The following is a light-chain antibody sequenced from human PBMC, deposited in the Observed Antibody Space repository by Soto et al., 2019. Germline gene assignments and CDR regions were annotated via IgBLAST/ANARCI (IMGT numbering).Light chain of an antibody. CDR2: GAS. V-gene: IGKV3-20*01. CDR1: QSVSSSY. J-gene: IGKJ1*01. CDR3: QQYGSSPRT. Sequence: EIVLTQSPGTLSLSPGERATLSCRASQSVSSSYLAWYQQQPGQAPRLLIYGASSRATGIPDRFSGSGSGKDFTLTISRLEPEDVAVYYCQQYGSSPRTFGQGTKVEIK.